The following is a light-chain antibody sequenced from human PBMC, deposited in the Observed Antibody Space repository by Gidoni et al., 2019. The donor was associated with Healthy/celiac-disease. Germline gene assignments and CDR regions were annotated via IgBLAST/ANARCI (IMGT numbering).Light chain of an antibody. CDR1: QGIRNY. Sequence: IQMTQSASSLSTSVGDRVTITCRASQGIRNYLAWYQQKPGKVPKLLIYAASTLQSGVPSRFSGSGSGTDFTLTISSLQPEDVATYYCQKYNSALSITFGQGTRLEIK. V-gene: IGKV1-27*01. CDR2: AAS. J-gene: IGKJ5*01. CDR3: QKYNSALSIT.